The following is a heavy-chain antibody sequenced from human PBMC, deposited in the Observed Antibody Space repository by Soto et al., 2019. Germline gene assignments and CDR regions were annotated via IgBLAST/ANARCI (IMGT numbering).Heavy chain of an antibody. V-gene: IGHV3-74*01. D-gene: IGHD6-13*01. CDR2: IYNDGTYE. Sequence: GSLGVFLSGCGVAFHMYCMRWVPQVPGKGPVWVARIYNDGTYEDYADSVKGRLTISRDNAKDTLYLQMNDLRAEDSALYHSTRGPRATSAGTSAHWGQGTLVTVSS. J-gene: IGHJ4*02. CDR1: GVAFHMYC. CDR3: TRGPRATSAGTSAH.